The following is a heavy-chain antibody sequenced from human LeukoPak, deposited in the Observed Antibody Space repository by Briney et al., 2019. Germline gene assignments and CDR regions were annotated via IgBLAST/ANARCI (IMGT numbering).Heavy chain of an antibody. CDR1: GYTFTSYG. CDR2: INPDSGGT. V-gene: IGHV1-2*02. J-gene: IGHJ4*02. D-gene: IGHD3-22*01. Sequence: ASVKVSCKASGYTFTSYGISWVRQAPGQGLEWMGWINPDSGGTNYAQKFQGRVTMTRDTSISTAYMELSRLRSDDTAVYYCARGGVSGYYSEPDYWGQGTLVTVSS. CDR3: ARGGVSGYYSEPDY.